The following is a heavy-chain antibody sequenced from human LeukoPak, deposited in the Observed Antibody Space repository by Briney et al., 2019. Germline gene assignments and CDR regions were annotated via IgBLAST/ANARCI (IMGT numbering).Heavy chain of an antibody. CDR3: ARSSSRPTYYYYYMDV. D-gene: IGHD6-6*01. Sequence: PGGSLRLSCAASGFTFSTYGMHWVRQAPGKGLEWVAFIRYDGSNKYYADSVKGRFTISRDNSKNTLYLQMNSLRAEDTAVYYCARSSSRPTYYYYYMDVWGKGTTVTVSS. CDR2: IRYDGSNK. CDR1: GFTFSTYG. V-gene: IGHV3-30*02. J-gene: IGHJ6*03.